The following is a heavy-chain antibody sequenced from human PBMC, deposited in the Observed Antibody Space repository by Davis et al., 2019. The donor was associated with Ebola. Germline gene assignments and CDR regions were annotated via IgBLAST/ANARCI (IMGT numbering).Heavy chain of an antibody. Sequence: MPSETLSLTCAVYGGSFSGYYRNWIRQPPGKGLEWIGEINHSGSTNYNPSLKSRVTISVDTSKNQFSLKLSSVTAADTAVYYCARSRDDYVWGSYRTAQKDTYYFDYWGQGTLVTVSS. CDR1: GGSFSGYY. V-gene: IGHV4-34*01. D-gene: IGHD3-16*02. CDR3: ARSRDDYVWGSYRTAQKDTYYFDY. CDR2: INHSGST. J-gene: IGHJ4*02.